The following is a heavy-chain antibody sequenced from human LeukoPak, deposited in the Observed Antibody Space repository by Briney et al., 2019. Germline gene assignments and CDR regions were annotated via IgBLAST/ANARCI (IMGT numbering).Heavy chain of an antibody. Sequence: GGSLRLSCAASGFAFSDSDMYWVRQAPGKGLEWVGRIRSKANHYATAYAASVKGRFTISRDDSKNTAYLQMNSLKTEDTAVYYCTRRAEYYYDRSVAFDIWGQGTMVTVSS. D-gene: IGHD3-22*01. J-gene: IGHJ3*02. CDR3: TRRAEYYYDRSVAFDI. CDR1: GFAFSDSD. V-gene: IGHV3-73*01. CDR2: IRSKANHYAT.